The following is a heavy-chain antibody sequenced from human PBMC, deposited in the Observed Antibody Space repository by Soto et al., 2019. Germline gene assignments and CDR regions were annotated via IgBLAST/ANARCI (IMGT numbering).Heavy chain of an antibody. CDR3: AHRGYMYGNWDQGCFDQ. D-gene: IGHD5-18*01. Sequence: QITLKESGPMLVKPTQTLTLTCTFSGFSLSTSGVGVGWIRQPPGKALELLAVIYWDDDKRYSPSLKSRVTITKDTSKNQVVLTMTYMDPVDTGTYFCAHRGYMYGNWDQGCFDQWGQGTLVTVSS. CDR2: IYWDDDK. CDR1: GFSLSTSGVG. V-gene: IGHV2-5*02. J-gene: IGHJ4*02.